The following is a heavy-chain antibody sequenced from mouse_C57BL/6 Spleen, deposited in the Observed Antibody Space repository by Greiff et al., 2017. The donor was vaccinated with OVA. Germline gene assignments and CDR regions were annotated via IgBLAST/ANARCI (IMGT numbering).Heavy chain of an antibody. V-gene: IGHV1-81*01. CDR3: ARGANWDDIDY. CDR2: IYPRSGTT. CDR1: GYTFTSYG. Sequence: QVQLQQSGAELARPGASVKLSCKASGYTFTSYGISWVKQRTGQGLEWIGEIYPRSGTTYYNEKFKGKATLTADKSSRTSYMVLRSLTSEDSAVYVCARGANWDDIDYWGQGTTLTVSS. D-gene: IGHD4-1*01. J-gene: IGHJ2*01.